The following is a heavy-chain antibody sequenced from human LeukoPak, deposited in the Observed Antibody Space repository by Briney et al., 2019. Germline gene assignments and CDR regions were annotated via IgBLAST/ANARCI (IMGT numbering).Heavy chain of an antibody. CDR1: EYSFTDYW. CDR2: VNPGDSDT. CDR3: ARRDGSYFDY. Sequence: GESLKISCKGSEYSFTDYWIGWARQMPGEGLEWMGVVNPGDSDTRYSPSFEGQVTISADKSISTAYLQWSSLKASDTAMYYCARRDGSYFDYWGQGTLVTVSS. J-gene: IGHJ4*02. D-gene: IGHD5-24*01. V-gene: IGHV5-51*01.